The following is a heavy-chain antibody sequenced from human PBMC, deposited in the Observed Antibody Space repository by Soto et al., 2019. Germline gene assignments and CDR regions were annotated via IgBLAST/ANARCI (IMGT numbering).Heavy chain of an antibody. Sequence: QVQLVESGGGLVKPGGSLRLSCAASGLTFSDHYMTWIRQAPGKGLEWISYISSSAGTIYYADSVKGRFTISRDNAKNSLYLQMTNLRVEDTAVYYCARAPYFGSGTYYYYALDVWGQGTTVTVSS. J-gene: IGHJ6*02. D-gene: IGHD3-10*01. V-gene: IGHV3-11*01. CDR1: GLTFSDHY. CDR2: ISSSAGTI. CDR3: ARAPYFGSGTYYYYALDV.